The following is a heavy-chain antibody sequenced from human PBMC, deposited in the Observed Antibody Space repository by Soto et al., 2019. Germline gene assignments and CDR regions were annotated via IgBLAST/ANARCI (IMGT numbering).Heavy chain of an antibody. J-gene: IGHJ5*02. D-gene: IGHD2-21*01. CDR3: ASDRHIGP. CDR1: RYTLRSNW. Sequence: CSLRHSCAAYRYTLRSNWMSWVRQAPGKGPEWVANIKQDGSERNYVYSVKGRFTISRDNAENSLYLQMNSLRVEDTGVYYCASDRHIGPWGQGTLVTVSS. V-gene: IGHV3-7*01. CDR2: IKQDGSER.